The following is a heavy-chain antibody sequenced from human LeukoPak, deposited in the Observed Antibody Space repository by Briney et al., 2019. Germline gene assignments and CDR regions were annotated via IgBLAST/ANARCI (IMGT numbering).Heavy chain of an antibody. V-gene: IGHV3-7*01. CDR1: GFTFSSYA. J-gene: IGHJ5*02. CDR3: ARTRDGYNTNWFDP. CDR2: IKQDGSEK. Sequence: QAGGSLRLSCAASGFTFSSYAMSWVRQAPGKGLEWVANIKQDGSEKYYVDSVKGRFTISRDNAKKSLYLQMNSLRAEDTAVYYCARTRDGYNTNWFDPWGQGTLVTVSS. D-gene: IGHD5-24*01.